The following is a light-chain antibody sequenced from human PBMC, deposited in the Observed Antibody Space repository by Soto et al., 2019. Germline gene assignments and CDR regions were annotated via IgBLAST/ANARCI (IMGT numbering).Light chain of an antibody. Sequence: EVLMTQSPATLSVSPGERVILSCRASQRISNDLAWYQQKAGQAPRLLIYDASTRATGIPARFSGSGSGTEFTLTISSLQSEDFAVYFCQQYNNWPPWTFGQGTKGELK. CDR1: QRISND. J-gene: IGKJ1*01. CDR3: QQYNNWPPWT. V-gene: IGKV3-15*01. CDR2: DAS.